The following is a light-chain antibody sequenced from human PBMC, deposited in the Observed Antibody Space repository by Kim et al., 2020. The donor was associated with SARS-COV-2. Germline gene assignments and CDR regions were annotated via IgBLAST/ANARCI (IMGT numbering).Light chain of an antibody. CDR3: NLWVSWSDHWV. V-gene: IGLV3-21*04. CDR1: NIGSKS. Sequence: SYELTQPPSVSVAPGQTATITCGGNNIGSKSVHWYQQRPGQPPVLAPYYDSARPSGFLERFPGSNFGTTATLPISRVEAGVEAAYYCNLWVSWSDHWVF. J-gene: IGLJ3*02. CDR2: YDS.